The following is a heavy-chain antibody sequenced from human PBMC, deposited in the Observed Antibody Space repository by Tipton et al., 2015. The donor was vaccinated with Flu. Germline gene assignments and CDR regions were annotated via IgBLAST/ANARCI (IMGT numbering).Heavy chain of an antibody. CDR1: GFTFSGFN. CDR2: ISHDGSET. Sequence: SLRLSCAASGFTFSGFNIHWVRQVPGKGLEWVALISHDGSETEYADSVKGRFTVSRDNSKNTVYLEMNSLRGEDTALYYCARDRLRAAVITDVGSYYGLDVWVQGTTVTVSS. D-gene: IGHD4-17*01. J-gene: IGHJ6*02. CDR3: ARDRLRAAVITDVGSYYGLDV. V-gene: IGHV3-30*01.